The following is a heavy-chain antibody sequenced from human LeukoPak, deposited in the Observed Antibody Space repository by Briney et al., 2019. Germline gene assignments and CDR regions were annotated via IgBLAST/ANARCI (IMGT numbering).Heavy chain of an antibody. D-gene: IGHD6-13*01. CDR1: GGSIGTYY. Sequence: SSETLSLTCTVSGGSIGTYYWSWIRQSPGKGLEWIGYVYYTGSTNYNPSLKSRVTISVDTSKNQFSLKLSSVTAADTAVYYCARRLAAAEIDPWGQGTLVTVSS. V-gene: IGHV4-59*08. CDR2: VYYTGST. CDR3: ARRLAAAEIDP. J-gene: IGHJ5*02.